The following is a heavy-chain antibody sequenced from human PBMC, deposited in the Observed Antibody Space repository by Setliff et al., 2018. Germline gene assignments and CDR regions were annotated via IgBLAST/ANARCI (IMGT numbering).Heavy chain of an antibody. V-gene: IGHV1-69*05. Sequence: SVKVSCKASGDSFSNYAISWVRQAPGQGLEWMGGLVPMFGTTGYAQKFQDRVTITTDESTSTAYMELNSLTSEDTAVYYCARSPALLGIVYLDPWGQGTRVTVSS. CDR2: LVPMFGTT. CDR3: ARSPALLGIVYLDP. J-gene: IGHJ5*02. D-gene: IGHD2-15*01. CDR1: GDSFSNYA.